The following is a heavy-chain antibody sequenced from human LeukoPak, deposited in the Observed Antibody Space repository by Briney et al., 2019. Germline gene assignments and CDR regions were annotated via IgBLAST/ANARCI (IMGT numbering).Heavy chain of an antibody. V-gene: IGHV1-69*13. D-gene: IGHD3-22*01. J-gene: IGHJ4*02. CDR1: GGTFSTYA. CDR2: IIPIFGTG. CDR3: ARREGHYYDGSGYYCPFDY. Sequence: SVKVSCEASGGTFSTYAINWVRQAPGHGLEWMGGIIPIFGTGNYAQKFQGRVTISADESTSTAYMELSSLRSEDTAVYYCARREGHYYDGSGYYCPFDYWGQGTLVTVSS.